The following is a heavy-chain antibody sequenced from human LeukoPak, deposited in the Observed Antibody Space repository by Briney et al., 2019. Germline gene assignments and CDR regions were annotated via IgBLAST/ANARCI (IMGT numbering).Heavy chain of an antibody. CDR3: ATVFGTWSTGDYFDY. CDR2: FDPEDGET. Sequence: GASVKVSCKVSGYTLTELSMHWVRQAPGKGLEWMGGFDPEDGETIYAQKFQGRVTMTEDTSTDTAYMELSSLRSEDTAVYYCATVFGTWSTGDYFDYWGQGTLVTVSS. V-gene: IGHV1-24*01. CDR1: GYTLTELS. J-gene: IGHJ4*02. D-gene: IGHD3-10*02.